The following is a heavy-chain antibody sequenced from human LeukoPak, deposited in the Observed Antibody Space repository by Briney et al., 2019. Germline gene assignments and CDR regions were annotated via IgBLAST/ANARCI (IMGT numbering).Heavy chain of an antibody. CDR1: GFTFSDYY. J-gene: IGHJ4*02. V-gene: IGHV3-11*04. CDR2: IRSSGSIK. CDR3: ARADCSSSSCYEFDY. D-gene: IGHD2-2*01. Sequence: GGSLRLSCGASGFTFSDYYMSWIRQAPGKGLEWVSYIRSSGSIKFYADSVRGRFTISRDNAKNSLYLQMNSLRAEDTAVYYCARADCSSSSCYEFDYWGQGTLVTVSS.